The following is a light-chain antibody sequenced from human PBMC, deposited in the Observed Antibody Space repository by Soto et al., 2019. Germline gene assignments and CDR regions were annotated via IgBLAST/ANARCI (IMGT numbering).Light chain of an antibody. V-gene: IGKV3-15*01. CDR2: GAS. CDR3: QRYNDWPLT. CDR1: QSVNSY. J-gene: IGKJ4*01. Sequence: EIVMTQSPATLSVSPGERATLSCRASQSVNSYLAWYQQKPGQAPRLLIYGASTRATGIPARFSGSGSGTDFTLSISSLQSEDFAVYYCQRYNDWPLTFGGGTKVEI.